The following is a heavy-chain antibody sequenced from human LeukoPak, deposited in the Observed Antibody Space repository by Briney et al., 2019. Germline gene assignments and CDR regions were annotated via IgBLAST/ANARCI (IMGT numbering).Heavy chain of an antibody. CDR3: ARLGETSGFDY. V-gene: IGHV4-59*08. CDR2: IYYSAST. J-gene: IGHJ4*02. Sequence: SETLSHTCTVSGGSISSYYWSWIRQTPGKGLELIGYIYYSASTKSNPSLKSRVTISVDTSKNQFSLKLSSVTAADTAVYYCARLGETSGFDYWGQGTLVTVSS. CDR1: GGSISSYY. D-gene: IGHD1-26*01.